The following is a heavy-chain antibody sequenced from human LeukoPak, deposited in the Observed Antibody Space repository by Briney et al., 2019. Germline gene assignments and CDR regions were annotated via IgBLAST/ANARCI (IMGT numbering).Heavy chain of an antibody. CDR1: GYTFTTYG. V-gene: IGHV1-18*01. J-gene: IGHJ5*02. CDR2: ISAYNDNT. Sequence: ASVKVSCKASGYTFTTYGISWVRQAPGQGLEWMGWISAYNDNTNYAQKLQGRVTMTTDTSTSTAYMELRSLRSEDTAVYYCARGPSSSSVTGFDPWGQGTLVTVSS. CDR3: ARGPSSSSVTGFDP. D-gene: IGHD6-13*01.